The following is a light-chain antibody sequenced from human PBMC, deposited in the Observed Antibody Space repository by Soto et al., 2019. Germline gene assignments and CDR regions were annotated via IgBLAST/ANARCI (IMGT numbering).Light chain of an antibody. Sequence: VLTQPPSSLAVSLGERATVNCRSSQSVLDNSTNKSYLAWYQKKPGHPPKLLVHWASVREAGVPDRFSGGGSGTDFTLTISSLQAEDVAVYYCHQYYTTPQTFGQGTQLEIK. V-gene: IGKV4-1*01. CDR3: HQYYTTPQT. CDR1: QSVLDNSTNKSY. J-gene: IGKJ2*01. CDR2: WAS.